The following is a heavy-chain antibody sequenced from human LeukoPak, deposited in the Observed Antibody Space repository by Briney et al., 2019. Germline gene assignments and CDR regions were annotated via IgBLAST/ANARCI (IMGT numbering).Heavy chain of an antibody. CDR2: IRDDGSNK. CDR1: GFTFSTYN. J-gene: IGHJ4*02. V-gene: IGHV3-30*02. CDR3: AIDRPYYDILTGYRGYFDY. D-gene: IGHD3-9*01. Sequence: GGSLRLSCADSGFTFSTYNMNWVRQALGKGLGRVAFIRDDGSNKYYAVCVKGEFTISKDKCKNTLYLEINSLRAEDTAVYYCAIDRPYYDILTGYRGYFDYWGQGTLVTVSS.